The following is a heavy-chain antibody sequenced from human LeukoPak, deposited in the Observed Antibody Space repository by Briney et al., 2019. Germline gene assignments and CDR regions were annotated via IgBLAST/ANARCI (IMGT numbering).Heavy chain of an antibody. J-gene: IGHJ3*02. CDR1: GGSISSGEYY. CDR3: ARGMGYIVGPDAFDI. CDR2: IYYSGST. D-gene: IGHD1-26*01. V-gene: IGHV4-30-4*08. Sequence: SETLSLTCTVSGGSISSGEYYWSWIRQPPGKGLECIGYIYYSGSTYYNPSLRSRVTISIDTSKNQFPLKLSSVTAADTAVYYCARGMGYIVGPDAFDIWGQGTMVTVSS.